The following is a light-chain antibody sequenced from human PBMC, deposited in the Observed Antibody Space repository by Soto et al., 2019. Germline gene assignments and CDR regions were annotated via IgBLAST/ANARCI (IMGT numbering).Light chain of an antibody. V-gene: IGKV1-33*01. J-gene: IGKJ1*01. CDR1: QGISNS. Sequence: DIQMTQSPSAISSSVGDRVTITCRASQGISNSLVWFQQKPGKAPKLLIYDASNLEIGVPSRFSGSGSGTDFTFTISRLEPEDFAVYYCEQYGGSPRTFGQGTKVDI. CDR2: DAS. CDR3: EQYGGSPRT.